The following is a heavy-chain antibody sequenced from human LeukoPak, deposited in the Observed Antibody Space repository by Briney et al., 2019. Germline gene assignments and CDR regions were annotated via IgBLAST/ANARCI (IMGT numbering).Heavy chain of an antibody. J-gene: IGHJ6*02. CDR3: ARGNRENYYYGLDV. V-gene: IGHV3-64*02. CDR1: GFTFSIYA. CDR2: INSNGGST. Sequence: PGGSLRLSCAASGFTFSIYAMHWVRQAPGKGLDYVSAINSNGGSTYYADSVKGRFTISRDNSKNTLYLQMGSLRAEDMAVYYCARGNRENYYYGLDVWGQGTTVTVSS.